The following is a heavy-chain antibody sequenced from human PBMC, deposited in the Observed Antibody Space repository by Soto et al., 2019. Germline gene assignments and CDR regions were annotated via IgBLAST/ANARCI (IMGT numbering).Heavy chain of an antibody. CDR3: ARHFPGPRVEYQLPRPYYYYYGMDV. V-gene: IGHV4-59*08. Sequence: SETLSLTCTVSGGSISSYCWSWIRQPPGKGLEWIGYIYYSGSTNYNPSLKSRVTISVDTSKNQFSLKLSSVTAADTAVYYCARHFPGPRVEYQLPRPYYYYYGMDVWGQGTTVTVSS. J-gene: IGHJ6*02. CDR1: GGSISSYC. CDR2: IYYSGST. D-gene: IGHD2-2*01.